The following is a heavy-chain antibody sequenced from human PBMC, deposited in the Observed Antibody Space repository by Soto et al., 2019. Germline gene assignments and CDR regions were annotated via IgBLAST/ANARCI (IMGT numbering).Heavy chain of an antibody. D-gene: IGHD6-13*01. CDR2: ISGSGGST. V-gene: IGHV3-23*01. Sequence: GGSLRLSCAASGFTFSSYAMSWVRQAPGKGLEWVSAISGSGGSTYYADSVKGRFTISRDNSKNTLYLQMNSLRAEDTAVYYCARVGAAYITPSDYYYGMDVWGQGTTVTVSS. J-gene: IGHJ6*02. CDR1: GFTFSSYA. CDR3: ARVGAAYITPSDYYYGMDV.